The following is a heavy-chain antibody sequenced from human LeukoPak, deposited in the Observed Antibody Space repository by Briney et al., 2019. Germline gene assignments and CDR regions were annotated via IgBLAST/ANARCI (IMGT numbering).Heavy chain of an antibody. CDR2: ISYDGTYK. CDR3: AREGVGFDP. J-gene: IGHJ5*02. CDR1: GFTFSNYG. D-gene: IGHD3-10*01. V-gene: IGHV3-30*03. Sequence: GGSLRLSCAASGFTFSNYGTHWVRQAPGKGLEWVAVISYDGTYKYYADSVKGRFTISRDNSKSTLFPQMNSLRVEDTAMYYCAREGVGFDPWGQGTLVTVSS.